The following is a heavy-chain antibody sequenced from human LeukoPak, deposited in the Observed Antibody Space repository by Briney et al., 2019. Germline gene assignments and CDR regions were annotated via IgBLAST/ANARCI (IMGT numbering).Heavy chain of an antibody. CDR1: GGSFSGYC. Sequence: SETLSLTCAVYGGSFSGYCWSWIRQPPGKGLEWIGEINHSGSTNYNPSLKSRVTISVDTSKNQFSLKLSSVTAADTAVYYCARGYGTTDYWGQGTLVTVSS. CDR3: ARGYGTTDY. J-gene: IGHJ4*02. CDR2: INHSGST. V-gene: IGHV4-34*01. D-gene: IGHD1-7*01.